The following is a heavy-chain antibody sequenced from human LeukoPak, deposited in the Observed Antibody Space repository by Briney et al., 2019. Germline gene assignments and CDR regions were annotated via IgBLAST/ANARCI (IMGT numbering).Heavy chain of an antibody. J-gene: IGHJ4*02. CDR1: GGSISSYS. CDR3: ARETGYSSGWYVSPYYFDY. D-gene: IGHD6-19*01. CDR2: IYTSGST. Sequence: SETLSLTCTVSGGSISSYSWSWIRQPAGKGLEWIGRIYTSGSTNFNPSLKSRVTMSLDTSKNQFSLKLSSVTAADTAVYYCARETGYSSGWYVSPYYFDYWGQGTLVTVSS. V-gene: IGHV4-4*07.